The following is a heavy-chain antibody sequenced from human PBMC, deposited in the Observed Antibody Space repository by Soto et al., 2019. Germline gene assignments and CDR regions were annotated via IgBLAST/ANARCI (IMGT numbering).Heavy chain of an antibody. Sequence: SETLSLSCTVSGGSISSYYWSWIRQPPGKGLEWIGYIYYSGSTNYNPSLKSRVTISVDTSKNQFSLKLSSVTAADTAVYYCARSDQAYCGGDCYLGYWGQGTLVTVSS. V-gene: IGHV4-59*01. J-gene: IGHJ4*02. D-gene: IGHD2-21*02. CDR3: ARSDQAYCGGDCYLGY. CDR2: IYYSGST. CDR1: GGSISSYY.